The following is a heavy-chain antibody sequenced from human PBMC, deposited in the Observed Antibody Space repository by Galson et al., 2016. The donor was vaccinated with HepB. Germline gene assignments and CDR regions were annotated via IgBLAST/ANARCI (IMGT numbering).Heavy chain of an antibody. CDR1: GFTFSRYG. CDR3: AKLDCGRDCPRED. J-gene: IGHJ4*02. Sequence: SLRLSCAASGFTFSRYGMHWVRQAPGKGLEWVAVISYDGGDNHYADAVKGRFTVSRDNSKNTLFLQMNSLRVEDTAVYYCAKLDCGRDCPREDWGQGTLVTVSS. D-gene: IGHD2-21*02. CDR2: ISYDGGDN. V-gene: IGHV3-30*19.